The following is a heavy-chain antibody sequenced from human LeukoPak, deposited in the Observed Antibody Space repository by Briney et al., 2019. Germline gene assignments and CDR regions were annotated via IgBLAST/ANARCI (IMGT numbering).Heavy chain of an antibody. Sequence: SQTLSLTCTVSGGSISSGSYYWSWIRQPAGKGLEWIGRIYTSGSTNYNPSLKSQVTISVDTSKNQFSLKLSSVTAADTAVYYCARDRGYDFWSGLFDYWGQGTLVTVSS. J-gene: IGHJ4*02. D-gene: IGHD3-3*01. CDR1: GGSISSGSYY. CDR2: IYTSGST. CDR3: ARDRGYDFWSGLFDY. V-gene: IGHV4-61*02.